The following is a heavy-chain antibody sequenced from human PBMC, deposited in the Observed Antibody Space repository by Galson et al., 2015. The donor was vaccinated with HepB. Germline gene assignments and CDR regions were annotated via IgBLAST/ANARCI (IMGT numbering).Heavy chain of an antibody. CDR1: GYTFTSYY. J-gene: IGHJ1*01. Sequence: SVKVSCKASGYTFTSYYMHWVRQAPGQGLEWMGIINPSGGSTSYAQKFQGRVTMTRDTSTSTVYMELSSLRSEDTAVYYCARGGTLYSGSYFGYFQHWGQGTLVTVSS. V-gene: IGHV1-46*01. CDR2: INPSGGST. D-gene: IGHD1-26*01. CDR3: ARGGTLYSGSYFGYFQH.